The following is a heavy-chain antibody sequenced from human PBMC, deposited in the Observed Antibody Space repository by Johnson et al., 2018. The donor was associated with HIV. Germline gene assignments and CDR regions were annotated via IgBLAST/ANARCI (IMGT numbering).Heavy chain of an antibody. CDR1: GFTFSSYA. V-gene: IGHV3-30*04. CDR2: ISYDGSNE. D-gene: IGHD2-21*01. CDR3: AREESIVVVMAIKAFDI. Sequence: QVQLVESGGGVVQPGRSLRLSCAASGFTFSSYAIHWVRQAPGKGLEWVAVISYDGSNEFYADSVKGRFTISRDNSKNTLYLQMNSRRAEDTAVYYCAREESIVVVMAIKAFDIWGQGTMVTVSS. J-gene: IGHJ3*02.